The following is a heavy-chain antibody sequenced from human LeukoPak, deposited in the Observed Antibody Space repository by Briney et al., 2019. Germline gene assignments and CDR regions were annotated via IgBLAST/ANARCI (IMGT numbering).Heavy chain of an antibody. CDR1: GDTFSSYA. V-gene: IGHV1-69*13. Sequence: ASVKVSCKASGDTFSSYAISWVRQAPGQGLEWMGGIIPIFGTANYAQKFQGRVTITADESTSTAYVELSSLRSEETAVYYCAILPKYYDIYTGYYNVPGFDYWGQGTLVTVSS. CDR3: AILPKYYDIYTGYYNVPGFDY. D-gene: IGHD3-9*01. CDR2: IIPIFGTA. J-gene: IGHJ4*02.